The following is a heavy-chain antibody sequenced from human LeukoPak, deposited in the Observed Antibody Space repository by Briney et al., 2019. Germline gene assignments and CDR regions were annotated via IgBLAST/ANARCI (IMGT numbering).Heavy chain of an antibody. CDR3: ARGRAAGTFWLDY. Sequence: ASVKVSCKASGYTFTSYGISWVRQAPGQGLERMGWISGNNGNTNYAQKLQGRVTMTTDTSTSTAYMELRSLRSDDTAVFYCARGRAAGTFWLDYWGQGTLVTVSS. CDR1: GYTFTSYG. CDR2: ISGNNGNT. D-gene: IGHD6-13*01. J-gene: IGHJ4*02. V-gene: IGHV1-18*01.